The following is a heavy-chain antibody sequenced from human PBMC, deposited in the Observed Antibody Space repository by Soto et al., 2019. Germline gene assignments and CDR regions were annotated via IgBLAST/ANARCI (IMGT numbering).Heavy chain of an antibody. CDR1: GYRFTDYW. V-gene: IGHV5-51*01. J-gene: IGHJ4*02. CDR3: ARPSSNGGWGLLDY. D-gene: IGHD6-19*01. Sequence: PGESLKISCKGSGYRFTDYWIGWVRQMPEKGLEWMGIINPADSDTRYSPSFQGQVTISADKSISTAYLQWSSLRASDTAMYYCARPSSNGGWGLLDYWGQGSLVTVSS. CDR2: INPADSDT.